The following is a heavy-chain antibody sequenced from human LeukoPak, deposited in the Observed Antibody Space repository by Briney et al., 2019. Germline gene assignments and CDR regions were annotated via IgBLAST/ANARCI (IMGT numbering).Heavy chain of an antibody. D-gene: IGHD3-22*01. J-gene: IGHJ4*02. CDR1: GIIFRDA. V-gene: IGHV3-23*01. CDR3: PRKYDASGYFDY. Sequence: GGSLRLSCVVSGIIFRDAWMNWVRQAPGKGLEWVSAISGGGETAYYADSVRGRFTISRDNSKNTLYLQMNSLRAEDTAVYYCPRKYDASGYFDYWGRGTLVTVSS. CDR2: ISGGGETA.